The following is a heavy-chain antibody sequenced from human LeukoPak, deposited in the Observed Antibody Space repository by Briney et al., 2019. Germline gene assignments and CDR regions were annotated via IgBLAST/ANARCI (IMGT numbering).Heavy chain of an antibody. CDR2: IYDSGST. CDR3: ARTDWNYMYFDY. D-gene: IGHD1-7*01. V-gene: IGHV4-59*01. CDR1: GFIFSNYA. J-gene: IGHJ4*02. Sequence: GSLRLSCAASGFIFSNYAMTWVRQAPGKGLEWIGYIYDSGSTSYNPSLKSRVTISVDTSKSQFSLKLSSVTAADTAVYYCARTDWNYMYFDYWGQGTLVTVSS.